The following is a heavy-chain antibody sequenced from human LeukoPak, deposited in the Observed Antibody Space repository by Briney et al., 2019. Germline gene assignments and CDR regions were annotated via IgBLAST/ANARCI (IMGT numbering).Heavy chain of an antibody. CDR2: ISGSGAST. D-gene: IGHD3-22*01. CDR1: GFTFTNYA. V-gene: IGHV3-23*01. CDR3: AKDLGYYYDSSGYSLFDY. J-gene: IGHJ4*02. Sequence: PGGSLRLSCAASGFTFTNYAMSWVRQAPGKGLEWVSAISGSGASTYYADSAKGRFTISRDSSKNTLYLQMNSLRAEDTAVYYCAKDLGYYYDSSGYSLFDYWGQGTLVTVSS.